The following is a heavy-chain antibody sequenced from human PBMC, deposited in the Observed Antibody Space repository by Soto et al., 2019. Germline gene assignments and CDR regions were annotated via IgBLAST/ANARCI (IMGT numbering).Heavy chain of an antibody. D-gene: IGHD3-10*01. V-gene: IGHV3-33*01. CDR2: IWYDGSNK. CDR3: ARDFSGSGRLDY. Sequence: QVQLVESGGGVVQPGRALRLSCAASGFTFSSYGMHWVRQAPGKGLEWVAGIWYDGSNKYYADSVKGRFTISRDNSKNTLELQMNSLRAEDTAVYYCARDFSGSGRLDYWGQGTLVTVSS. CDR1: GFTFSSYG. J-gene: IGHJ4*02.